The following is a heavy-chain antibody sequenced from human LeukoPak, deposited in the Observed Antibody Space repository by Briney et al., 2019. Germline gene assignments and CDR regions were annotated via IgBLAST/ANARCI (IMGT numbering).Heavy chain of an antibody. CDR1: GFTVSNNY. V-gene: IGHV3-66*01. CDR3: AGFSHKGV. CDR2: IYSGGNT. Sequence: PGGSLRLSCAASGFTVSNNYMSWVRQAPGKGLEWVALIYSGGNTYYADFVKGRFTISRDNSKNTLYLQMSSLRAEDTAVYYCAGFSHKGVWGQGTTVTVSS. J-gene: IGHJ6*02.